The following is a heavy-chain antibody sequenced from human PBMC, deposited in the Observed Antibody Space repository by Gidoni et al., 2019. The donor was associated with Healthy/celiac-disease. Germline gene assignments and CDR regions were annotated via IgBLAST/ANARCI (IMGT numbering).Heavy chain of an antibody. CDR1: GGSFGGYY. CDR3: ARMSIAALTYYFDY. CDR2: INHSGST. J-gene: IGHJ4*02. Sequence: QVQLQQWGAGLLKPSETLSLTCAVYGGSFGGYYWSWIRQPPGKGLEWIGEINHSGSTNYNPSLKSRVTISVDTSKNQFSLKLSSVTAADTSVYYCARMSIAALTYYFDYWGQGTLVTVSS. D-gene: IGHD6-25*01. V-gene: IGHV4-34*01.